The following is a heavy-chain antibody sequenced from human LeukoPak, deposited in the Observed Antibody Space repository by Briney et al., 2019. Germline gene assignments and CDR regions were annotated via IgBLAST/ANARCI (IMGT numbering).Heavy chain of an antibody. Sequence: GGSLRLSCAASGFTFSSAWMSWVRQAPGKGLVWVSRINSDGSSTTYADSVRGRFTISRDNAKNMLYLQMNSLRAEDTAVYYCVRDNYGVDYWGQGTLVAVSS. CDR3: VRDNYGVDY. CDR1: GFTFSSAW. V-gene: IGHV3-74*01. D-gene: IGHD3-16*01. CDR2: INSDGSST. J-gene: IGHJ4*02.